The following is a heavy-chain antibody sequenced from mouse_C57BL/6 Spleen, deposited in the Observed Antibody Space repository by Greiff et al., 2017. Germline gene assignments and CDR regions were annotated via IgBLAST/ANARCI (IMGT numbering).Heavy chain of an antibody. J-gene: IGHJ1*03. CDR1: GYTFTDYY. CDR2: INPNNGGT. D-gene: IGHD2-5*01. CDR3: ARCYSSAYWYFDV. Sequence: VQLKDSGPELVKPGASVKISCKASGYTFTDYYMNWVKQSPGQSLEWIGDINPNNGGTSYNQKFKGKATLTVDKSSSTAYMELCSLTSQDSAVYDCARCYSSAYWYFDVWGTGTTVTVSS. V-gene: IGHV1-26*01.